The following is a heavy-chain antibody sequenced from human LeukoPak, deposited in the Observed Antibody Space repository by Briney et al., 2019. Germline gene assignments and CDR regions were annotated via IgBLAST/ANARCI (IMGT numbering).Heavy chain of an antibody. CDR2: INPNSGGT. Sequence: ASVKVSCKASGYTFTSYYMHWVRQAPGQGLEWMGWINPNSGGTNYAQKFQGRVTMTRDTSISTAYMELSRLRSDDTAVYYCAREISYYGSGSPVPYWFDPWGQGTLVTVSS. D-gene: IGHD3-10*01. CDR3: AREISYYGSGSPVPYWFDP. J-gene: IGHJ5*02. CDR1: GYTFTSYY. V-gene: IGHV1-2*02.